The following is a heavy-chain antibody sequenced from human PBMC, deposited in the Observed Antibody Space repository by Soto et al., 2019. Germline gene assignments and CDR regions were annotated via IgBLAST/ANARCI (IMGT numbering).Heavy chain of an antibody. V-gene: IGHV4-59*01. CDR1: GGSISSYY. CDR3: ARVRDYGDYALPFAP. D-gene: IGHD4-17*01. Sequence: PSETLSLTXTVSGGSISSYYWSWIRQPPGKGLEWIGYIYYSGSTNYNPSLKSRVTISVDTSKNQFSLKLSSVTAADTAVYYCARVRDYGDYALPFAPWGQGTLVTVSS. J-gene: IGHJ5*02. CDR2: IYYSGST.